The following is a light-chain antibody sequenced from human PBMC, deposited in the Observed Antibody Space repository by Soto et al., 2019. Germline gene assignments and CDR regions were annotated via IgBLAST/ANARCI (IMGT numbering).Light chain of an antibody. CDR1: QSVSSSY. CDR3: QQYGSSPYT. CDR2: DAS. Sequence: EIVLTQSPGTLSLSPGDRATLSCRASQSVSSSYLAWYQQKPGLAPRLLIYDASSRATGIPDRFSGSGSGTDFTLTISRLEPEDFAVYYCQQYGSSPYTFGQGTKLEIK. J-gene: IGKJ2*01. V-gene: IGKV3D-20*01.